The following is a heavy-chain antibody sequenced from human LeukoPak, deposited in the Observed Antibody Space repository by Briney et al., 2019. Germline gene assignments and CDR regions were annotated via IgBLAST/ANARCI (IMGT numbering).Heavy chain of an antibody. CDR2: ISASSDST. Sequence: PAGSLRLSCAASGFTFSTYAMSWVRQAPGKGLDWVSGISASSDSTYYADSVKGRFTISRDNSKNTLYLQMNSLGAADTAVYYCAKDRAGYSGARGFDCWGQGTLVTVSS. CDR3: AKDRAGYSGARGFDC. CDR1: GFTFSTYA. V-gene: IGHV3-23*01. J-gene: IGHJ4*02. D-gene: IGHD5-12*01.